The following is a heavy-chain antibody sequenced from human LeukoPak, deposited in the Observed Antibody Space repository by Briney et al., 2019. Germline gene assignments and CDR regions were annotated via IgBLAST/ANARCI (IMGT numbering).Heavy chain of an antibody. J-gene: IGHJ4*02. D-gene: IGHD2-21*02. CDR1: GYTFTSYG. CDR2: ISAYNGNT. Sequence: GASVKVSCKSSGYTFTSYGISWVRQAPGQGLEWMGWISAYNGNTNYAQKLQGRVTMTTDTSTSTPYMELRSLRSDDTAVYYCARDRAYCGGDCSHFDYWGQGTLVTVSS. V-gene: IGHV1-18*01. CDR3: ARDRAYCGGDCSHFDY.